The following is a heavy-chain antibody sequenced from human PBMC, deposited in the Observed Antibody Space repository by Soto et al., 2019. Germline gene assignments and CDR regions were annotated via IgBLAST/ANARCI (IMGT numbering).Heavy chain of an antibody. Sequence: EVQLLESGGGLVQPGESLRLYCAASGFTFSSYAMSWLRQAPGKGLEWVSVISGSDDSTYYADSVKGRFTISRDNSKNTLYLQMNSLRAEDTAVYYCAKRNCSSTFDYWGQGTLVTVSS. CDR1: GFTFSSYA. CDR2: ISGSDDST. CDR3: AKRNCSSTFDY. V-gene: IGHV3-23*01. D-gene: IGHD6-6*01. J-gene: IGHJ4*02.